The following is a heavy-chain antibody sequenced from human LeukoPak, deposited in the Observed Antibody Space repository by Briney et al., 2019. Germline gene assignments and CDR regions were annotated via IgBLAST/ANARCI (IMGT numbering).Heavy chain of an antibody. CDR2: IRYDGSKK. Sequence: PGGSLRLSCAASGFTFSSYGMHWVRQAPGKGLEWVAFIRYDGSKKYYADSVKGRFTISRDNSQNTLYLQMHSLRAEDTAVYYCPKDIIWGSGELDYWGQGTLVTVSS. D-gene: IGHD7-27*01. V-gene: IGHV3-30*02. J-gene: IGHJ4*02. CDR3: PKDIIWGSGELDY. CDR1: GFTFSSYG.